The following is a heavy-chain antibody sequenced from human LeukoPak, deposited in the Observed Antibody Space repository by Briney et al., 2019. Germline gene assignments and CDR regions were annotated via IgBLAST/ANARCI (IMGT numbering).Heavy chain of an antibody. D-gene: IGHD1-26*01. V-gene: IGHV3-23*01. Sequence: PGGSLRLSCAASGFTFRNSVMSWVRLAPGKGLEWVSSITASGGSTYYADSVKGRFTVSRDNSKNTLYLQMNSLTVEDTAVYYCAPGSNWPGYFDYWGQGTLVTVSS. J-gene: IGHJ4*02. CDR1: GFTFRNSV. CDR2: ITASGGST. CDR3: APGSNWPGYFDY.